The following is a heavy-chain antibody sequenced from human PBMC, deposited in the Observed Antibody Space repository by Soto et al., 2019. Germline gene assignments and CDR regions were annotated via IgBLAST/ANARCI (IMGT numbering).Heavy chain of an antibody. CDR2: ISSTTNYI. CDR3: ARESEDLTSNFDY. Sequence: GGSLRLSCAASGVTFTGYSMNWVRQAPGKGLEWVSSISSTTNYIYYADSMKGRFTVSRDNAKNSVYLEMNSLSAEDTAVYYCARESEDLTSNFDYWGQGTLVTVSS. J-gene: IGHJ4*02. CDR1: GVTFTGYS. V-gene: IGHV3-21*01.